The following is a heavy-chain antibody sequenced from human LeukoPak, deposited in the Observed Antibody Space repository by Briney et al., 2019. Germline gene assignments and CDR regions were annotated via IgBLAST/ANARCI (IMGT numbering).Heavy chain of an antibody. CDR1: GGSISSYY. CDR2: IYYSGST. Sequence: SETLSLTCTVSGGSISSYYWSWIRQPPGKGLEWIGYIYYSGSTNYNPSLKSRVTISVDTSKNQFSLKLSSVTAADTAVYYCARGTGTSHLGAFDIWGQGTMVTVSS. D-gene: IGHD1-1*01. V-gene: IGHV4-59*08. CDR3: ARGTGTSHLGAFDI. J-gene: IGHJ3*02.